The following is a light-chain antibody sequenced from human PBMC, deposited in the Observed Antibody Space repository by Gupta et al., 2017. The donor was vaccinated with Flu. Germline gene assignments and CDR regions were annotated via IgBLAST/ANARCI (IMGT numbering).Light chain of an antibody. CDR2: MVS. V-gene: IGKV2-30*01. CDR3: KQRQHCPWT. J-gene: IGKJ1*01. CDR1: QGLVYSDGNTY. Sequence: VMTQSPLSLSVTLGQPASISCRSSQGLVYSDGNTYLHWFQQRPGQTPRRLIHMVSYRDSGVPDSFSGSGYGTDFTLKISRGEAEDVGIYYCKQRQHCPWTFGQGTXVEVK.